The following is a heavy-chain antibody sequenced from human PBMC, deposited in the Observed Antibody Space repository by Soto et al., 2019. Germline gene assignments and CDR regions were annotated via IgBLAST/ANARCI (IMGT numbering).Heavy chain of an antibody. D-gene: IGHD4-4*01. J-gene: IGHJ6*03. CDR2: IYYSGST. CDR1: GGSISSYY. Sequence: SETLSLTCTVSGGSISSYYWSWIRQPPGKGLEWIGYIYYSGSTNYNPSLKSRVTISVDTSKNQFSLKLSSVTAADTAVYYCATSPDYSNKLYYYYMDVWGKGTTVTVSS. CDR3: ATSPDYSNKLYYYYMDV. V-gene: IGHV4-59*01.